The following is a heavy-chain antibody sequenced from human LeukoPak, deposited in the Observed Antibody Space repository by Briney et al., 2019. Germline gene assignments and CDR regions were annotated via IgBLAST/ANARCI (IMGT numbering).Heavy chain of an antibody. V-gene: IGHV3-30*03. CDR1: GFTFSSYG. Sequence: GGSLRLSCAASGFTFSSYGMHWVRQAPGKGLEWVAVISYDGSNKYYADSVKGRFTISRDNSKNTLYLQMNSLRAEDTAVYYCARVIPGIAVATGYFDYWGQGTLVTVSS. CDR3: ARVIPGIAVATGYFDY. J-gene: IGHJ4*02. D-gene: IGHD6-19*01. CDR2: ISYDGSNK.